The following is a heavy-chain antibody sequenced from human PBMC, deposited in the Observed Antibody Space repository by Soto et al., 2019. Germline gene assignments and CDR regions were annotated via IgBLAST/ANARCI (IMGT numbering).Heavy chain of an antibody. CDR1: GDSIRSSY. Sequence: SETLSLTCTVSGDSIRSSYWTWIRQAPGRGLEWIGDIYHTGTTNYNPSLKSRVSISVDTSKNQFSLRLRSVTAADTAIYFCAKISAGSTDEPMFTAVDHWGQGTVITV. CDR2: IYHTGTT. J-gene: IGHJ4*02. V-gene: IGHV4-59*03. CDR3: AKISAGSTDEPMFTAVDH. D-gene: IGHD6-13*01.